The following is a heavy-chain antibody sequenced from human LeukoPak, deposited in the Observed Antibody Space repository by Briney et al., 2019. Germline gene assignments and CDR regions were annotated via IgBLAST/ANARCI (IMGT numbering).Heavy chain of an antibody. CDR3: ASRADYYGTSGYYFDAFDS. Sequence: PGGSLRLSCAASAFTFSGYIMNWVRRTPGKGREGGAIITHDGRDNDYADKVKGRFTITRDNTKKTMYLQMTTLRAEDTPVYYSASRADYYGTSGYYFDAFDSWGQGTMVIVSS. J-gene: IGHJ3*02. CDR2: ITHDGRDN. D-gene: IGHD3-22*01. V-gene: IGHV3-30*04. CDR1: AFTFSGYI.